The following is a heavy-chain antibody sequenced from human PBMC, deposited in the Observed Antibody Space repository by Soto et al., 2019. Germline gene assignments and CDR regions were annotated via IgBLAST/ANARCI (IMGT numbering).Heavy chain of an antibody. CDR2: IYYSGST. CDR3: ARQGIVVVPAAMFDNWFDP. Sequence: PSETLSLTCTVSGGSISSSSYYWGWIRQPPGKGLEWIGSIYYSGSTYYNPSLKSRVTISVDTSKNQFSLKLSSVTAADTAVYYCARQGIVVVPAAMFDNWFDPGGQGTLVTVSS. V-gene: IGHV4-39*07. CDR1: GGSISSSSYY. J-gene: IGHJ5*02. D-gene: IGHD2-2*01.